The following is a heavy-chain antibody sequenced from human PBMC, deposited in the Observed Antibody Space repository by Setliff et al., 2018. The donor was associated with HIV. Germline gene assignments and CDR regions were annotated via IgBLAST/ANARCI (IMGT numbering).Heavy chain of an antibody. CDR2: IFFSGST. Sequence: SETLSLTCAVSCVSISSSSNFWGWIRRPPGTGLDWIGSIFFSGSTYYNPSLESRVTISMDTSKNQFSLKLISVTAADTAVYYCARHPRHYNILTGYRYYYMDVWGKGTTGTVAS. V-gene: IGHV4-39*01. J-gene: IGHJ6*03. D-gene: IGHD3-9*01. CDR3: ARHPRHYNILTGYRYYYMDV. CDR1: CVSISSSSNF.